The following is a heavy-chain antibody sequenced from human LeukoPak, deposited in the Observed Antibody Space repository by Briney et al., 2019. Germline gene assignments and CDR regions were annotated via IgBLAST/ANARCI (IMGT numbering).Heavy chain of an antibody. V-gene: IGHV3-48*03. J-gene: IGHJ6*04. Sequence: GGSLRLSCAASGFTFSSYEMNWVRQAPGKGLEWVSYISSSGSTIYYADSVKRRFTISRDNAKHSLYLQMNSLRAEDTAVYYCAELGITMIGGVGGKGTTVTISS. CDR1: GFTFSSYE. CDR3: AELGITMIGGV. CDR2: ISSSGSTI. D-gene: IGHD3-10*02.